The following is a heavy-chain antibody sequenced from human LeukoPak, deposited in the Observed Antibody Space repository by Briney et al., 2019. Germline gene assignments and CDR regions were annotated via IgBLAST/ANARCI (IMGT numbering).Heavy chain of an antibody. CDR1: GYSISSGYY. D-gene: IGHD3-9*01. V-gene: IGHV4-61*05. CDR2: IYYSGST. J-gene: IGHJ5*02. Sequence: SETLSLTCTVSGYSISSGYYWGWIRQPPGKGLEWIGYIYYSGSTNYNPSLKSRVTISVDTSKNQFSLKLSSVTAADTAVYYCARPGGFLTGYYGRPRHGWFDPWGQGTLVTVSS. CDR3: ARPGGFLTGYYGRPRHGWFDP.